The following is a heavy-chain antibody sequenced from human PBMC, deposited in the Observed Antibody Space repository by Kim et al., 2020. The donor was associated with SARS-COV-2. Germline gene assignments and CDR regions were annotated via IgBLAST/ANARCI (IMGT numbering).Heavy chain of an antibody. J-gene: IGHJ3*02. CDR3: ARGGEVAGNFRVFDI. CDR1: GYTFISYF. CDR2: INPSSGST. V-gene: IGHV1-46*01. Sequence: ASVKVSCKASGYTFISYFVHWVRQAPGQGLEWMGVINPSSGSTSHAQKCQGRVTMTRDMSSSTVYMELSSLRSDDTAVYYCARGGEVAGNFRVFDIWGQG. D-gene: IGHD6-19*01.